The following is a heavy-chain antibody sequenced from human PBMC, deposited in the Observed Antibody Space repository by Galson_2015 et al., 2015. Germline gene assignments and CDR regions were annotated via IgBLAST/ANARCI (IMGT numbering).Heavy chain of an antibody. CDR1: EYNFANDW. CDR2: IYPRDSDT. J-gene: IGHJ3*02. V-gene: IGHV5-51*03. Sequence: QSGAEVKKAGESLKISCKASEYNFANDWIGWVRQMPGKGLEWMGVIYPRDSDTRYSPSFPGQVTISADKSVSTTSLQWTSLKASDTAMYYCARLGDLGAVGAFDIWGQGTMVTVSS. CDR3: ARLGDLGAVGAFDI. D-gene: IGHD3-16*01.